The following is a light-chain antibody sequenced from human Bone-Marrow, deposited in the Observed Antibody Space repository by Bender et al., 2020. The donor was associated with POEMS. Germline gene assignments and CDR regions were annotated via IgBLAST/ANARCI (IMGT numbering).Light chain of an antibody. CDR3: SSYGGTNKLL. CDR2: GNN. J-gene: IGLJ3*02. V-gene: IGLV1-40*01. CDR1: SSNLGARYD. Sequence: QSVLTQPPSVSGAPGQRVTISCTGSSSNLGARYDVHWYQQLPGTAPKLLIQGNNNRPSGVPDRFSGSKSGNTASLTVSGLQADDEADYHCSSYGGTNKLLFGGGTKLTVL.